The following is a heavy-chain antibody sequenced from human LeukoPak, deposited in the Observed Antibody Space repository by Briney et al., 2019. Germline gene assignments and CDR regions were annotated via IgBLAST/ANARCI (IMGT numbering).Heavy chain of an antibody. J-gene: IGHJ4*02. CDR1: GGSFSGYY. CDR2: INHSGST. Sequence: SETLSLTCAVYGGSFSGYYWSWIRQPPGKGLEWIGEINHSGSTKYNPSLKSRVTISVDTSKNQFSLKLSSVTAADTAVYYCARRVQDIVVVVAAPGYFDYWGQGTLVTVSS. D-gene: IGHD2-15*01. CDR3: ARRVQDIVVVVAAPGYFDY. V-gene: IGHV4-34*01.